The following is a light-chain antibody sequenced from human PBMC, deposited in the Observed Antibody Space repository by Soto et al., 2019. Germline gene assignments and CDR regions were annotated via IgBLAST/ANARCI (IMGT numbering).Light chain of an antibody. CDR2: SNN. Sequence: QSVLTQPPSASGTPGQRVTISCSGSSYNIGSNTVNWYQQLPGTAPKLLIYSNNQRPSGVPDRFSGSKSGTSASLAISGLQSEDEADYDCAAWDDSLNLWVFGGGTKLTVL. V-gene: IGLV1-44*01. CDR1: SYNIGSNT. J-gene: IGLJ3*02. CDR3: AAWDDSLNLWV.